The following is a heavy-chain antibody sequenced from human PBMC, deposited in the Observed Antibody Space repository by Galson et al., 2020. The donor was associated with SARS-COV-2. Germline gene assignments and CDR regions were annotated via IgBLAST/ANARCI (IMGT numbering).Heavy chain of an antibody. V-gene: IGHV4-4*02. D-gene: IGHD3-3*01. CDR2: LYHSGST. J-gene: IGHJ6*02. CDR3: ARDSYYDFWSGYLRYYYYGMDV. Sequence: SETLSLTCAVSGGSISSSNWWRWVRQPPGKGLEWIGELYHSGSTNYNPSLKSRVTISVDTSKNQFSLKLSSVTAADTAVYYCARDSYYDFWSGYLRYYYYGMDVWGQGTTVTVSS. CDR1: GGSISSSNW.